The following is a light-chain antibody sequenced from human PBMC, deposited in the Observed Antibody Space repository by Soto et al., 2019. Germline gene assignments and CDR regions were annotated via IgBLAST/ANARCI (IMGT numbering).Light chain of an antibody. CDR1: QSVSSD. CDR3: QQSYSAPPT. J-gene: IGKJ5*01. V-gene: IGKV3-15*01. Sequence: EIVMTQSPATLSVSPGDRATLSCRASQSVSSDLAWYQQKPGQAPRLLIYGASTRATGIPTRFSGSGSGTEFTLSISSLHPEDFATYYCQQSYSAPPTFGQGTRLEIK. CDR2: GAS.